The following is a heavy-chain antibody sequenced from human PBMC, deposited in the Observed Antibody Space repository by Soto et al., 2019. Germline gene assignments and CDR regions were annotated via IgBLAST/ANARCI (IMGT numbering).Heavy chain of an antibody. V-gene: IGHV2-26*01. CDR2: IFSNDEK. D-gene: IGHD5-12*01. CDR3: ARSIKNIVATADAFDI. CDR1: GFSLSNARMG. J-gene: IGHJ3*02. Sequence: QVTLKESGPVLVKPTETLTLTCTVSGFSLSNARMGVSWIRQPPGKALEWLAHIFSNDEKSYSTSLKSRLTIPKDTSKSQVVLTMTNMDPVDTATYYCARSIKNIVATADAFDIWGQGTMVTVSS.